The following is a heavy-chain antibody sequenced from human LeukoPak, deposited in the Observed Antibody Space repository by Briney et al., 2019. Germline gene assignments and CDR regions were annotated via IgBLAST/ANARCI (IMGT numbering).Heavy chain of an antibody. Sequence: DSVKVSCKASGYTFSGTGWYLYWLRQAPGQGLECMGWIHPNNGDTAYAQKFEGRVAMTRDTSISTAYMELRRLRPDDTAVYYCARASGYSGYDPFDYWGQGTLVTVSS. J-gene: IGHJ4*02. CDR1: GYTFSGTGWY. V-gene: IGHV1-2*02. D-gene: IGHD5-12*01. CDR2: IHPNNGDT. CDR3: ARASGYSGYDPFDY.